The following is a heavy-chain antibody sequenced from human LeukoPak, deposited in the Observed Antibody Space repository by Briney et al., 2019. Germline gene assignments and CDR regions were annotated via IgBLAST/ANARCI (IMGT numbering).Heavy chain of an antibody. V-gene: IGHV4-39*07. CDR2: IYYSGST. CDR1: GVSISSSSYY. Sequence: SETLSLTCTVSGVSISSSSYYWGWIRQPPGKGLEWIGSIYYSGSTYYNPSLKSRVTISVDTSKNQFSLKLSSVTAADTAVYYCARDLSGWFAFDIWGQGTMVTVSS. CDR3: ARDLSGWFAFDI. J-gene: IGHJ3*02. D-gene: IGHD6-19*01.